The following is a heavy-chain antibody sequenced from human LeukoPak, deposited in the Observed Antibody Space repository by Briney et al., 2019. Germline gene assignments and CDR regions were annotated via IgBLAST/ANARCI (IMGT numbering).Heavy chain of an antibody. Sequence: SETLSLTCTVSGGSISSSSSYYWAWIRQPPGKGLEWIGTMSNTGRTYYNPSLKSRVTISGDTSKNQFSLKVISVTAADTAVFYCARRSQTTAGRGTDYWGQGTLVTVSS. V-gene: IGHV4-39*01. CDR1: GGSISSSSSYY. CDR2: MSNTGRT. D-gene: IGHD6-13*01. J-gene: IGHJ4*02. CDR3: ARRSQTTAGRGTDY.